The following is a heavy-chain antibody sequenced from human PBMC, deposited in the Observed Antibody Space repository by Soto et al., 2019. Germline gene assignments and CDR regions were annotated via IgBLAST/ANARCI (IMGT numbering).Heavy chain of an antibody. V-gene: IGHV3-53*01. D-gene: IGHD2-21*02. J-gene: IGHJ4*02. Sequence: EVQLVESGGGLIQPGGSLRLSCAASGFTVSSNYMSWVRQAPGKGLEWVSVIYSGGSTYYADSVKGRFTISRDNSKNTLYLQMNSLRAEDTAVYYCAGVQPSRGGNSSDYWGQGTLVTVSS. CDR3: AGVQPSRGGNSSDY. CDR1: GFTVSSNY. CDR2: IYSGGST.